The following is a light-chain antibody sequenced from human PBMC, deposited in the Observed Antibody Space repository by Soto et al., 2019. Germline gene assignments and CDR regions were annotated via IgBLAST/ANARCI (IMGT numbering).Light chain of an antibody. J-gene: IGLJ3*02. Sequence: QSVLTQPPSVSGAPGQRVTISCTGSSSNIGAGYDVHWYQQLPGTAPKLLIYGNSNRPSGVPDRFSGSKSGTSASLAITGLQAEDEADHYCQSYDSSTWVFGGGTKLTVL. CDR1: SSNIGAGYD. CDR2: GNS. V-gene: IGLV1-40*01. CDR3: QSYDSSTWV.